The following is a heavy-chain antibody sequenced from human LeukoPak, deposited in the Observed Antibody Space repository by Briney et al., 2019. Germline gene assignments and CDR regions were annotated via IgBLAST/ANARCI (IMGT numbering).Heavy chain of an antibody. V-gene: IGHV3-9*01. D-gene: IGHD6-19*01. CDR3: AKDYSSGWYIDY. CDR1: GFTFDDYA. J-gene: IGHJ4*02. CDR2: ISWNSGSI. Sequence: PGRSLRLSCAASGFTFDDYAMHWVRQAPGKGLEWVSGISWNSGSIGYADSVKGRFTISRDNAKKSLYLQMNSLRAEDTALYYCAKDYSSGWYIDYWGQGTLVTVSS.